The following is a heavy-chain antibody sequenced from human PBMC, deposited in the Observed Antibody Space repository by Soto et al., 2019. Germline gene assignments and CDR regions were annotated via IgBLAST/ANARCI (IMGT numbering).Heavy chain of an antibody. CDR1: GYTFTGYY. Sequence: QVQLVQSGAEVKKPGASVKVSCKASGYTFTGYYMHWVRQAPGQGLEWMGWMNPNSGGTNFAQKFQGRVHITRDTSISSAYMELSRLRSDDTAVYYCAGAYYSWFYPWGQGTLVTVSS. CDR3: AGAYYSWFYP. D-gene: IGHD1-26*01. CDR2: MNPNSGGT. V-gene: IGHV1-2*02. J-gene: IGHJ5*02.